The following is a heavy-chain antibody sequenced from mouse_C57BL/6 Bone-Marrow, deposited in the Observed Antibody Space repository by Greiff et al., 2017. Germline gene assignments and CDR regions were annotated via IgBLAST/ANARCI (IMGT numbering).Heavy chain of an antibody. Sequence: EVQLQQSVGCLFNPGGSLKHSCAASVFTFCDYGMHWVRQAPEKGLEWVAYISSGSSTIYYADTVQGRFTISRDNAKNTLFLQMTSLRSEDTAMYYCAREYYGSLDYCGQGTTLTVS. J-gene: IGHJ2*01. V-gene: IGHV5-17*01. CDR3: AREYYGSLDY. CDR2: ISSGSSTI. D-gene: IGHD1-1*01. CDR1: VFTFCDYG.